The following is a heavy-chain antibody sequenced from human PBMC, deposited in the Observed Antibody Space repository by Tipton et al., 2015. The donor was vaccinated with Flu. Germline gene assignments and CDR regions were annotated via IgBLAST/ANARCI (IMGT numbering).Heavy chain of an antibody. CDR2: ISSSSSYI. CDR3: ASGLSCSSTSCYGDV. V-gene: IGHV3-21*01. J-gene: IGHJ6*04. CDR1: GFTFSSYS. D-gene: IGHD2-2*01. Sequence: SLRLSCAASGFTFSSYSMNWVRQAPGKGLEWVSSISSSSSYIYYADSVKGRFTISRDNAKNSLYLQMNSLRAEDTAVYYCASGLSCSSTSCYGDVWGKGTTVTVSS.